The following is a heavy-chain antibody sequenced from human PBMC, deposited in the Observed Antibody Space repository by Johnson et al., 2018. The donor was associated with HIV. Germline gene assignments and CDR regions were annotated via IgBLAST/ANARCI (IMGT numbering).Heavy chain of an antibody. Sequence: VQLVESGGGVVRPGGSLRLSCAAAGFTFDDYGMSWVRQAPGKGLEWVSGINWNGVRTGYLDSMTGRFTISRDNSKNTLYLQMNSLRAEDTAVYYCARAGAEYSSGWGGYRDAFDIWGQGTMVTVSS. V-gene: IGHV3-20*04. CDR3: ARAGAEYSSGWGGYRDAFDI. CDR1: GFTFDDYG. CDR2: INWNGVRT. D-gene: IGHD6-19*01. J-gene: IGHJ3*02.